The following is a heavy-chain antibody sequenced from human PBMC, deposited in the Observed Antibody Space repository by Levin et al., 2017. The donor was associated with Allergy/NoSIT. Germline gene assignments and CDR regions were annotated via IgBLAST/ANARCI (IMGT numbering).Heavy chain of an antibody. Sequence: GESLKISCAASGFTFKTYSMDWVRQAPGKGLEWVSSINRDNSHIYYADSVKGRFTISRDDATSSLYLQMNSLRAEDTAVYDCARGRPGTSDAFDIWGQGTLVTVSS. CDR3: ARGRPGTSDAFDI. D-gene: IGHD1-26*01. J-gene: IGHJ3*02. CDR2: INRDNSHI. CDR1: GFTFKTYS. V-gene: IGHV3-21*01.